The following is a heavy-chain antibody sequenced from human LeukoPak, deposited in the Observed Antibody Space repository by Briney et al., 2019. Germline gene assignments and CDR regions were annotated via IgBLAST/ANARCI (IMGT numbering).Heavy chain of an antibody. CDR1: GGSISSGGYS. J-gene: IGHJ4*02. CDR3: ARGPGGYDALLFDY. D-gene: IGHD5-12*01. Sequence: PSQTLSLTCAVSGGSISSGGYSWSWIRQPPGKGLEWIGYIYHSGSTYYNPSLKSRVTISVDRSKNQFSLKLSSVTAADTAVYYCARGPGGYDALLFDYWGQGTLVTVSS. CDR2: IYHSGST. V-gene: IGHV4-30-2*01.